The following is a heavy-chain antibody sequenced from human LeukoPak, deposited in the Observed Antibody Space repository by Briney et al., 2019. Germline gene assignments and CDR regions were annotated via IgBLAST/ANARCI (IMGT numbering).Heavy chain of an antibody. V-gene: IGHV1-69*10. CDR1: GGTFSSYA. Sequence: SVKVSSKACGGTFSSYAISWVRQAPGEGLEWMGRIIPILGIANYAQKFQGRVTITADKSTSTAYMELSSLRSEETDVYYCARVGGEDILTGEPLYYYYGMDVWGQGTTVTVSS. J-gene: IGHJ6*02. D-gene: IGHD3-9*01. CDR3: ARVGGEDILTGEPLYYYYGMDV. CDR2: IIPILGIA.